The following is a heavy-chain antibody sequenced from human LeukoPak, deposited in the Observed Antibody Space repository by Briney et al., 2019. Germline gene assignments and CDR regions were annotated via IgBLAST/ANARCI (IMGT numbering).Heavy chain of an antibody. CDR3: AKYYGDYDAFDI. Sequence: GGSLRLSCAASGFTFSSYAMSWVRQAPGKGLEWVPAFSGSGGSTYYADSVKGRFTISRDNSKNTLYLQMNSLRAEDTAVYYCAKYYGDYDAFDIWGQGTMVTVSS. V-gene: IGHV3-23*01. D-gene: IGHD4-17*01. CDR2: FSGSGGST. J-gene: IGHJ3*02. CDR1: GFTFSSYA.